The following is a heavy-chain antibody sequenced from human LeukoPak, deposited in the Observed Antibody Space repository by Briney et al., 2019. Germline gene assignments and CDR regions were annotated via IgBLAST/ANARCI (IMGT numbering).Heavy chain of an antibody. V-gene: IGHV4-59*01. CDR1: GGSISSYY. J-gene: IGHJ4*02. Sequence: SETLSLTCTVSGGSISSYYWSWIRQPPGKGLEWIGYIYYSGSTNYNPSLKSRVTISVDTSKNQFSLKLRSVTAADTAVYYCARARYFDWLLDFDYWGQGTLVTVSS. CDR2: IYYSGST. D-gene: IGHD3-9*01. CDR3: ARARYFDWLLDFDY.